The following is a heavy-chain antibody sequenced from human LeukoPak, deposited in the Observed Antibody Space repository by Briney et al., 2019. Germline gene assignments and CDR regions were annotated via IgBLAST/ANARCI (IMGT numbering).Heavy chain of an antibody. V-gene: IGHV3-23*01. CDR1: GFTFSSYA. D-gene: IGHD4-17*01. CDR2: ISGSGGST. J-gene: IGHJ4*02. Sequence: PGGSLRLSCAASGFTFSSYAMSWVRQAPGKGLEWVSAISGSGGSTYYADSVKGRFTISRDNAKDSLYLQMNSLRADDTAVYYCARDRGTTVTPGFDYWGQGTLVTVSS. CDR3: ARDRGTTVTPGFDY.